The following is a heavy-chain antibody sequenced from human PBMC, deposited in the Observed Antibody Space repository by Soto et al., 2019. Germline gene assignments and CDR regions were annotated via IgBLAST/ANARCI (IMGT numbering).Heavy chain of an antibody. J-gene: IGHJ3*02. CDR3: ARYLLSRYCSGGSCPYDAFDI. CDR1: GGSISSYY. CDR2: IYYSGST. Sequence: SETLSLTCTVSGGSISSYYWSWIRQPPGKGLEWIGYIYYSGSTNYNPSLKSRVTISVDTSKNQFSLKLSSVTAADTAVYYCARYLLSRYCSGGSCPYDAFDIWGQGTMVTVSS. D-gene: IGHD2-15*01. V-gene: IGHV4-59*08.